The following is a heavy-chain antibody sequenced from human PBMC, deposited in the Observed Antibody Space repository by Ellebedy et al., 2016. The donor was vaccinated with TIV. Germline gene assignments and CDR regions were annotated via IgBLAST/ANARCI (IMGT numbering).Heavy chain of an antibody. V-gene: IGHV3-7*01. J-gene: IGHJ4*02. D-gene: IGHD2-15*01. CDR3: ATSSAAPGND. Sequence: GESLKISCGASGFTFSSYWMSWVRQAPGKGLEWVANIKEDGSVSFYVDSVKGRFTISRDNTKSSLSLQMNSLSAEDTAVYYCATSSAAPGNDWGQGTLVTVSS. CDR2: IKEDGSVS. CDR1: GFTFSSYW.